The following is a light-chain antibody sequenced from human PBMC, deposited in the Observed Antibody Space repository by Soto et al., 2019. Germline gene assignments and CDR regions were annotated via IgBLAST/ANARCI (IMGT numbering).Light chain of an antibody. CDR3: QQYNSYPWT. V-gene: IGKV1-5*03. CDR2: KAS. CDR1: QKISSW. Sequence: IQMTQSLSTLSSSLGDRVTITCRASQKISSWLAWYQQKPGKAPKLLIYKASSLQSGVPSRFSGSGSGTDFTLTISSLQTDDFATYYCQQYNSYPWTFGQGTKVDIK. J-gene: IGKJ1*01.